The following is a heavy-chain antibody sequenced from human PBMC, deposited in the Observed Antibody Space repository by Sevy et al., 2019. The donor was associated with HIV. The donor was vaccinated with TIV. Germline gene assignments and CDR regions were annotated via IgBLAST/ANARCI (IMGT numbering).Heavy chain of an antibody. D-gene: IGHD1-26*01. V-gene: IGHV4-59*08. CDR2: IYYNGHI. Sequence: SETLSLTCTVSGGSITSLYWNWIRQPPGKGLEWIANIYYNGHINYIPSLKSRVTLSLDTSKNQFSLRLSSVTAADTALYYCAGENAWGRGYPWGQGTLVTVSS. CDR3: AGENAWGRGYP. CDR1: GGSITSLY. J-gene: IGHJ5*02.